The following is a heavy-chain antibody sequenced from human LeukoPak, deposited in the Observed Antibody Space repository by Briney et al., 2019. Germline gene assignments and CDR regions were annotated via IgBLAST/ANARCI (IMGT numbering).Heavy chain of an antibody. CDR1: GGSISSYY. CDR2: IYYSGST. V-gene: IGHV4-59*08. J-gene: IGHJ4*02. Sequence: PSETLSLTCTVSGGSISSYYWSWIRQPPGKGLEWIGYIYYSGSTNYNPSLKSRVTISVDTSKNQFSLKLSSVTAADTAVYYCARARYYDSSGYHEAFDYWDQGTLVTVSS. CDR3: ARARYYDSSGYHEAFDY. D-gene: IGHD3-22*01.